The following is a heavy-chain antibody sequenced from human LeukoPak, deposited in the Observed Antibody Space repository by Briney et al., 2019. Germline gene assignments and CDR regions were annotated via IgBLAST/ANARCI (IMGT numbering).Heavy chain of an antibody. CDR2: IIPIFGTA. Sequence: SVKVSCKASGGTFSSYAISWVRQAPGQGLEWMGGIIPIFGTANYAQKFRGRVTITTDESTSTAYMELSSLRSEDTAVYYCARGRWLQLGDAFDIWGQGTMVTVSS. D-gene: IGHD5-24*01. J-gene: IGHJ3*02. CDR3: ARGRWLQLGDAFDI. CDR1: GGTFSSYA. V-gene: IGHV1-69*05.